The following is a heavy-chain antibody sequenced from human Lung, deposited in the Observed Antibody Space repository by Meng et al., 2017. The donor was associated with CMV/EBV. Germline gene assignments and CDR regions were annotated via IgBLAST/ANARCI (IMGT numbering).Heavy chain of an antibody. CDR2: ISAYNGNT. CDR1: GYTFTSYG. D-gene: IGHD3-10*01. J-gene: IGHJ6*02. Sequence: ASVKVSCKASGYTFTSYGISWVRQAPGQGLEWMGWISAYNGNTNYAQKFQGRVTITTDEYTSTAYMELSSLSSEDTAVYYCASPGVMDVWRQGTAVTVSS. V-gene: IGHV1-18*01. CDR3: ASPGVMDV.